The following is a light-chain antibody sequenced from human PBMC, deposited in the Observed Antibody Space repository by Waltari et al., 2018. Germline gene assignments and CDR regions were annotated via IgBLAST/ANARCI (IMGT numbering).Light chain of an antibody. J-gene: IGLJ2*01. CDR3: SSYTSSSTVV. V-gene: IGLV2-14*01. CDR1: SSHDVGYNY. CDR2: QGR. Sequence: QSSRTHPASVSGSPGQSITISCTGTSSHDVGYNYVSWYQQHPGKAPKLMIYQGRNRPSGVSDRFSCSKSGHTASLTISGLQAEDEADYYCSSYTSSSTVVFGGGTKLTVL.